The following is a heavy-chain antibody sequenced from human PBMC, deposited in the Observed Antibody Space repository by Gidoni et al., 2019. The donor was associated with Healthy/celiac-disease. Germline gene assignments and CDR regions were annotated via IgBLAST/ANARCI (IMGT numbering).Heavy chain of an antibody. D-gene: IGHD1-7*01. Sequence: EVQLVESGGGLVQPGRSLRLSCAASGFTFDDYAMHWVRQAPGKGLEWVSGISWNSGSIGYADSVKGRFTISRDNAKNSLYLQMNSLRAEDTALYYCAKAENWNLEITAFDIWGQGTMVTVSS. CDR3: AKAENWNLEITAFDI. CDR1: GFTFDDYA. J-gene: IGHJ3*02. V-gene: IGHV3-9*01. CDR2: ISWNSGSI.